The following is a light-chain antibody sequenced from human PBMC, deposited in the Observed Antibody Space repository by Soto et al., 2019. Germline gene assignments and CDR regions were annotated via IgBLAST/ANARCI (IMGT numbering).Light chain of an antibody. Sequence: QSALTQPPSASGTPGQRVTLSCSGGASNIGSNSVTWYQQLPGTAPKLVLFGNNQRPSGVPDRISGSRSGTSASLAISGLQSEDAAEYYCAAWDDSLNGVLFGGGTKVTVL. J-gene: IGLJ2*01. CDR3: AAWDDSLNGVL. V-gene: IGLV1-44*01. CDR1: ASNIGSNS. CDR2: GNN.